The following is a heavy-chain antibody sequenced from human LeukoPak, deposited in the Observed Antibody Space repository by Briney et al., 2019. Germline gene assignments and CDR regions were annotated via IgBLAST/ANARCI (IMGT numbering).Heavy chain of an antibody. Sequence: PGGSLRLSCAASGFTFSTYAMSWVRQAPGKGLDWVSAIRASGDNTYYADSVKGRFTISRDNSKNTLYLQMDSLRAEDTAVYYCAKERYDWNYVRYFDYWGQGALVTVSS. CDR1: GFTFSTYA. V-gene: IGHV3-23*01. J-gene: IGHJ4*02. CDR3: AKERYDWNYVRYFDY. CDR2: IRASGDNT. D-gene: IGHD1-7*01.